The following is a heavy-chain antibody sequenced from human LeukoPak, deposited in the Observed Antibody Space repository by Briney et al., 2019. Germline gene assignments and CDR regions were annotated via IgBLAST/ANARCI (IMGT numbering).Heavy chain of an antibody. CDR3: ARDSYGMDV. J-gene: IGHJ6*02. Sequence: QPGGSLRVSCAASGFTFSAYAMHWVRQAPGKGLEWVAVISYDGSNKYYADSVKGRFTISRDNSKNTLYLQMNSLRAEDTAVYYCARDSYGMDVWGQGTTVTVSS. CDR1: GFTFSAYA. V-gene: IGHV3-30-3*01. CDR2: ISYDGSNK.